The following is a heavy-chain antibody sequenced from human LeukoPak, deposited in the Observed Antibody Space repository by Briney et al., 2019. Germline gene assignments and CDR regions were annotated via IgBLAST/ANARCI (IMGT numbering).Heavy chain of an antibody. V-gene: IGHV3-30*18. J-gene: IGHJ6*02. D-gene: IGHD5-18*01. CDR1: RFTFSSYG. CDR3: AKDTAMATQRYYYYYGMDV. CDR2: ISYDGSNK. Sequence: GGSLRLSCAASRFTFSSYGMHWVRQAPGKGLEWVAVISYDGSNKYYADSVKGRFTISRDNSKNALYLQMNSLRAEDTAVYYCAKDTAMATQRYYYYYGMDVWGQGTTVTVSS.